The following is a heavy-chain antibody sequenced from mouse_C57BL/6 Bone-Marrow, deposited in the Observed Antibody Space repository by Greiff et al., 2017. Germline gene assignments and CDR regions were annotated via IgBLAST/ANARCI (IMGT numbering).Heavy chain of an antibody. V-gene: IGHV1-18*01. CDR3: ARRDYYGSSYGYFDV. CDR1: GYTFTDYN. Sequence: VQLQQSGPELVKPGASVKIPCKASGYTFTDYNMDWVKQSHGKSLEWIGDINPNNGGTIYNQKFKGKATLTVDKSSSTAYMELRSLTSEDTAVYDCARRDYYGSSYGYFDVWGTGTTVTVSS. J-gene: IGHJ1*03. D-gene: IGHD1-1*01. CDR2: INPNNGGT.